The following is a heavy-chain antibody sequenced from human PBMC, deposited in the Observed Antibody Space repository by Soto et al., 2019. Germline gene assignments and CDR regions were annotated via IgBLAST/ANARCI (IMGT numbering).Heavy chain of an antibody. D-gene: IGHD6-19*01. CDR3: ARDAGIPVVGRGTSFEY. V-gene: IGHV1-69*18. Sequence: QVQLGQSGAEVQKPGSSVKVSCKASGGTFSNYAITWVRQAPGQGLEWMGTIIPIFASPRYAQKFQGRVTITADDSTSTTYMDLSSLRSEDTAVYYCARDAGIPVVGRGTSFEYWGQGTLVIVSS. J-gene: IGHJ4*02. CDR2: IIPIFASP. CDR1: GGTFSNYA.